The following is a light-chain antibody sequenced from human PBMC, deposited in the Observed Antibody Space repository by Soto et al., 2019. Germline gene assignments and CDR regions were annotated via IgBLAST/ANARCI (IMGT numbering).Light chain of an antibody. CDR2: SVS. Sequence: TQSPGTLSMSPGERATLSCRASQSVGSNLAWYQQKPGQAPRLLIYSVSNRATGIPARFSGSGSGTDFTLTISSLEPEDFAVYYCQQRSNWPPTFGQGTKVDIK. CDR1: QSVGSN. J-gene: IGKJ1*01. CDR3: QQRSNWPPT. V-gene: IGKV3-11*01.